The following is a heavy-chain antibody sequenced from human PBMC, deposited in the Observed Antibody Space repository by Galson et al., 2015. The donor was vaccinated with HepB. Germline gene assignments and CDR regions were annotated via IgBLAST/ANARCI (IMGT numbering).Heavy chain of an antibody. CDR2: INPKSGGA. J-gene: IGHJ6*03. V-gene: IGHV1-2*02. CDR1: GYISTDYY. CDR3: ARSLRGVGTTNYYYYFYMDV. D-gene: IGHD1-26*01. Sequence: SVKVSCKASGYISTDYYIHWVRQSPGQGLEWMAWINPKSGGANYAQKFQGRVTVTRDTSLSTAYMELKSLRSDDTAVYFCARSLRGVGTTNYYYYFYMDVWGKGTTVTVSS.